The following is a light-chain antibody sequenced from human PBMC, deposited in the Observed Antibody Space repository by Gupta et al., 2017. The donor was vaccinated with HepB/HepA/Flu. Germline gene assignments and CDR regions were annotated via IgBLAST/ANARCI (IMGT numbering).Light chain of an antibody. V-gene: IGLV1-44*01. CDR3: AKWDYSVNGRG. CDR2: KNN. J-gene: IGLJ3*02. Sequence: QSVLTQPPSASGTPGQRVTISCSGSNSNVGRHAVNWYQQVPGTAPKLLIYKNNERPSGVPDRFAESKAGTSDYLDIRELRSEDEAEYYGAKWDYSVNGRGFGGGTKLTVL. CDR1: NSNVGRHA.